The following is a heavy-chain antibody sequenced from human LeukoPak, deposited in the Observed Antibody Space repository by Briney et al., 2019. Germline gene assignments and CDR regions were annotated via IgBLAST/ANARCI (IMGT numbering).Heavy chain of an antibody. J-gene: IGHJ4*02. V-gene: IGHV3-30-3*01. CDR3: ARSYGSGPPH. D-gene: IGHD3-10*01. Sequence: GGSLRLSCAASGFTFSSYAMHWVRQAPGKGLEWVAVISYDGNNKYYADSVKGRFTISRDNSKSTLYLQMNSLRAEDTAVYYCARSYGSGPPHWGQGTLVTVSS. CDR1: GFTFSSYA. CDR2: ISYDGNNK.